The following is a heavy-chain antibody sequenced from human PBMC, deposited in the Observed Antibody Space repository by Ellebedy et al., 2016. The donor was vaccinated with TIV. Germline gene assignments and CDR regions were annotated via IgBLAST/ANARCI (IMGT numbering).Heavy chain of an antibody. J-gene: IGHJ6*02. CDR3: ARHGRGDYVYYYYGMDV. V-gene: IGHV4-39*01. CDR2: IYYSGST. D-gene: IGHD4-17*01. CDR1: GGSISSSSYY. Sequence: SETLSLXCTVSGGSISSSSYYWGWIRQPPGKGLEWSGSIYYSGSTYYNPSLKSRVTISVDTSKNQFPLKLSSVTSADTAVYYCARHGRGDYVYYYYGMDVWGQGNTVTVSS.